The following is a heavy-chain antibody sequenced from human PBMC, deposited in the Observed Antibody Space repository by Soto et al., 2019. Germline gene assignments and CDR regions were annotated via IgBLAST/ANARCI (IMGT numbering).Heavy chain of an antibody. D-gene: IGHD4-4*01. CDR2: VTYSGANT. J-gene: IGHJ4*02. CDR1: EVTIGSYS. V-gene: IGHV3-23*01. CDR3: AATSLSTGGDSSFDS. Sequence: PWGSLRLSWTVSEVTIGSYSMSWIRQAPGKGLEWVALVTYSGANTYYAGSVTGRFPISRDNSRNTLSLHRGRLRVEETAVFYCAATSLSTGGDSSFDSWGRGTLVTVSS.